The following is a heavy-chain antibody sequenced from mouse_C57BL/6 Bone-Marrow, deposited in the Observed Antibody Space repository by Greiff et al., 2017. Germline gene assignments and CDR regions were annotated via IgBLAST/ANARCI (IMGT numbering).Heavy chain of an antibody. J-gene: IGHJ2*01. CDR2: IDPEIGDT. D-gene: IGHD2-3*01. CDR3: SSFDGNYFDF. Sequence: VQLQQSGAELVRPGASVKLSCTASGFNIKDDYIPWVKQRPEQGLEWIGWIDPEIGDTEYASKFPGKATITSDASSNTAYLQLSSLTDEDTAVYYCSSFDGNYFDFWGQGTPLTVAS. CDR1: GFNIKDDY. V-gene: IGHV14-4*01.